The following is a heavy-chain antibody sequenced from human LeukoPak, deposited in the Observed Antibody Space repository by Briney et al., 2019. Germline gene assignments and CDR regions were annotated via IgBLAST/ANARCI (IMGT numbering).Heavy chain of an antibody. J-gene: IGHJ6*02. CDR1: GGSISSSSYY. V-gene: IGHV4-39*01. D-gene: IGHD2-15*01. CDR2: IYYSGSI. Sequence: SETLSLTCTVSGGSISSSSYYWGWIRQPPGKGLEWIGSIYYSGSIYYNPSLKSRVTISVDTSKNQFSLKLSSVTAADTAVYYCARLYCSGGSCYPSYYYYGMNVWGQGTTVTVSS. CDR3: ARLYCSGGSCYPSYYYYGMNV.